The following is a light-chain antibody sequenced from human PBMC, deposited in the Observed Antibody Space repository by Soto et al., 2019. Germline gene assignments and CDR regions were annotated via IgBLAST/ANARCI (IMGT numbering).Light chain of an antibody. V-gene: IGKV1-5*01. CDR2: DAS. Sequence: DIQMTQSPSSLSASVRDRVTITCRASQSISSYLNWYQQKPGKAPKFLIYDASSLESGVPSRFSGSGSGTIFTLTISSLQPDDFATYYCQHYNTYPWTFGQGTKVDIK. CDR1: QSISSY. CDR3: QHYNTYPWT. J-gene: IGKJ1*01.